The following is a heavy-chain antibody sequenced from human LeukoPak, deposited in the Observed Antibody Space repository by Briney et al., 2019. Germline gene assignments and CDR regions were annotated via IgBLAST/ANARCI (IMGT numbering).Heavy chain of an antibody. Sequence: GASVKVSCKASGYIFTDYYMHWVRQAPGQELGWMGRINPNSGGTNYAQKFQGRVTMTRDTSISTAYTELSSLRSEDMATYYCARDPTAAGRFDPWGQGTLSPSPQ. D-gene: IGHD6-13*01. J-gene: IGHJ5*02. CDR1: GYIFTDYY. V-gene: IGHV1/OR15-1*02. CDR2: INPNSGGT. CDR3: ARDPTAAGRFDP.